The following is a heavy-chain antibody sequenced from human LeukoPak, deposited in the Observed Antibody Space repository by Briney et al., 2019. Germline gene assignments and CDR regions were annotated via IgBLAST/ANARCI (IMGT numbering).Heavy chain of an antibody. J-gene: IGHJ6*02. CDR1: GFTFSSYG. Sequence: GRSLRLSCAASGFTFSSYGMHWVRQAPGKGLGWVAVIWYDGSNKYYADSVKGRFTISRDNSKNTLYLQMNSLRAEDTAVYYCARALPSDGMDVWGQGTTVTVSS. CDR2: IWYDGSNK. V-gene: IGHV3-33*01. CDR3: ARALPSDGMDV.